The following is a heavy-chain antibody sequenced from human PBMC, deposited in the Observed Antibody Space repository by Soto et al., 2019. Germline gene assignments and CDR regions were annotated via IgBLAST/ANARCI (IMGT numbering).Heavy chain of an antibody. V-gene: IGHV4-59*01. CDR2: IYHSGST. Sequence: QVQLQESGPGLVKPSETLSLTCTVSGGSISSYYWSWIRQPPGKGLEWIGYIYHSGSTNYNPSLKSRVTLSVDSSKYQFSLELSCVAAADTAVYYCARGYSRGWADAFDIWGQGAMVTVSS. CDR1: GGSISSYY. J-gene: IGHJ3*02. CDR3: ARGYSRGWADAFDI. D-gene: IGHD6-25*01.